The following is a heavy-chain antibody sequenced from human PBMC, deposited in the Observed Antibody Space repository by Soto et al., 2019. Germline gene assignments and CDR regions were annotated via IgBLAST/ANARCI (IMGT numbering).Heavy chain of an antibody. J-gene: IGHJ4*02. CDR1: GGSISSVSYY. D-gene: IGHD6-13*01. Sequence: SETLSLTCTVPGGSISSVSYYWGWIRQPPGKGLEWIGSIYYSGSTYYNPSLKSRVTISVDTSKNQFSLKLSSVTAADTAVYYCARQYSSSWYYHYWGQGTLVTVSS. V-gene: IGHV4-39*01. CDR3: ARQYSSSWYYHY. CDR2: IYYSGST.